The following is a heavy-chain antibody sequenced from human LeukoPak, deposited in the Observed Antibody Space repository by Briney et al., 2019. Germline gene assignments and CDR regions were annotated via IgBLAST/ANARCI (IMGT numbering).Heavy chain of an antibody. V-gene: IGHV3-66*01. J-gene: IGHJ4*02. D-gene: IGHD3-10*01. Sequence: GGSLRLSCAASGFTVSSNYMSWVRQAPGKGLEWVSVIYSGGGTYYADSVKGRFTISRDNSKNTVYLQMNSLRVEDTAVYYCARSRGTFFPHDYWGQGTLVTVTS. CDR3: ARSRGTFFPHDY. CDR2: IYSGGGT. CDR1: GFTVSSNY.